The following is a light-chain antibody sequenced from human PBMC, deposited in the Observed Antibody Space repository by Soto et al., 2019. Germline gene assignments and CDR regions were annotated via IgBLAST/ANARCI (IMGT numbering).Light chain of an antibody. V-gene: IGKV3-15*01. CDR2: AAS. J-gene: IGKJ2*01. Sequence: EIVMTQSPATLSVSSGERATLSCRASQSLSRNLAWYQQRPGQAPRLLIHAASTRATGVPSRFSGSGSGTDFTLTISSLQSEDFAVYYCQQYDRWPHTFGQGTKLQIK. CDR3: QQYDRWPHT. CDR1: QSLSRN.